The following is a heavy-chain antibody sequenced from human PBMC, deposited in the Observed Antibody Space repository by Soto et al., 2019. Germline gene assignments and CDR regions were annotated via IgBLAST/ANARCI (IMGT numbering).Heavy chain of an antibody. CDR1: GGSISSYY. Sequence: SETLSLTCTVSGGSISSYYWSWIRQPPGKGLEWIGYIYYSGSTNYNPSLKSRVTISVDTSKNQFSLKLSSVTAADTAVYYCARDSPHDYGGYGEGNWFDPWGQGTLVTVSS. CDR3: ARDSPHDYGGYGEGNWFDP. CDR2: IYYSGST. D-gene: IGHD4-17*01. V-gene: IGHV4-59*01. J-gene: IGHJ5*02.